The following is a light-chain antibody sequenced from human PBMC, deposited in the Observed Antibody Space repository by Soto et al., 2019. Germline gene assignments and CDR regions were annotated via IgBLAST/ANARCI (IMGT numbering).Light chain of an antibody. CDR1: QSVSSY. Sequence: EIVLTQSPATLYLSPGERATLSCRASQSVSSYLAWYQQKPDQAPRLLIYDASNRATGIPARFSGSGSGTDFTLTISSLEPEDFAVYYCQQRSNWPLTFGGGTKVDIK. V-gene: IGKV3-11*01. CDR3: QQRSNWPLT. J-gene: IGKJ4*01. CDR2: DAS.